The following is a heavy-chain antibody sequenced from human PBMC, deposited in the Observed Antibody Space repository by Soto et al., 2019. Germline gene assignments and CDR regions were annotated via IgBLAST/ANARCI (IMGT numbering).Heavy chain of an antibody. V-gene: IGHV4-30-4*01. D-gene: IGHD6-19*01. CDR1: GGSISSGDYY. J-gene: IGHJ4*02. CDR3: AREPRIAVAGTYFDY. CDR2: IYYSGST. Sequence: PSETLSLTCTVSGGSISSGDYYWSWIRQPPGKGLEWIGYIYYSGSTYYNPSLKSRVTISVDTSKNQFSLKLSSVTAADTAVYYCAREPRIAVAGTYFDYWGQGTLVTVSS.